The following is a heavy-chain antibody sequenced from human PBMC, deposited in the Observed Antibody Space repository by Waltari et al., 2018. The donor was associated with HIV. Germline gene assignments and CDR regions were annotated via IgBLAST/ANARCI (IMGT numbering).Heavy chain of an antibody. V-gene: IGHV3-49*02. J-gene: IGHJ6*02. D-gene: IGHD6-6*01. CDR2: IRSKAYGGTT. CDR3: SSSSGAYYYYYGMDV. Sequence: EWVGFIRSKAYGGTTEYAASVKGRFTISRDDSKSIAYLQMNSLKTEDTAVYYCSSSSGAYYYYYGMDVWGQGTTVTVSS.